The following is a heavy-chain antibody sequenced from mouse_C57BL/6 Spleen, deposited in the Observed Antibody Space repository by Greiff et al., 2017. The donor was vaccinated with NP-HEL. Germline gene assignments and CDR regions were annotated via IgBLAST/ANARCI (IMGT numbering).Heavy chain of an antibody. D-gene: IGHD1-2*01. V-gene: IGHV3-6*01. J-gene: IGHJ3*01. Sequence: EVQLVESGPGLVKPSQSLSLTCSVTGYSITSGYYWNWIRQFPGNKLEWMGYISYDGSNNYNPSLKNRLSITRDTSKNQFFLKLNSVTTEDTATYYCARDKDYYGLEGFAYWGQGTLVTVSA. CDR3: ARDKDYYGLEGFAY. CDR2: ISYDGSN. CDR1: GYSITSGYY.